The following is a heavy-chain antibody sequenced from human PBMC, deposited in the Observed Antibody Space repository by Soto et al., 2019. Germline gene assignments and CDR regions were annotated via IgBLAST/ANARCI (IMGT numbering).Heavy chain of an antibody. V-gene: IGHV4-34*01. CDR2: INHSGST. CDR1: GGSFSGYY. CDR3: ARVPTNRPPRYYYYMDV. Sequence: SETLSLTCAVYGGSFSGYYWSWIRQPPGKGLEWIGEINHSGSTNYNPSLKSRVTISVDTSKNQFSLKLSSVTAADTAVYYCARVPTNRPPRYYYYMDVWGKGTTVTVSS. J-gene: IGHJ6*03.